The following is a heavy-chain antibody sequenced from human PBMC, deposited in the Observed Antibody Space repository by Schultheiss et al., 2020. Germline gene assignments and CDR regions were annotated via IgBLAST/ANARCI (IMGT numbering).Heavy chain of an antibody. D-gene: IGHD3-22*01. Sequence: ASVKVSCKASGYTFTSYDINWVRQATGQGLEWMGWMNPNSGNTGYAQKFQGRVTMTRNTSISTAYMELSSLRSEDTAVYYCARGGHYYDSSGYRKFDYWGQGTLVTVSS. CDR2: MNPNSGNT. CDR3: ARGGHYYDSSGYRKFDY. CDR1: GYTFTSYD. J-gene: IGHJ4*02. V-gene: IGHV1-8*01.